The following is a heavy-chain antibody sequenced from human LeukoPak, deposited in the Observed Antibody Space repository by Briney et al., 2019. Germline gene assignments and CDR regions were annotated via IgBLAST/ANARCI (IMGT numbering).Heavy chain of an antibody. D-gene: IGHD4-17*01. V-gene: IGHV3-23*01. CDR2: ISGSGDSR. CDR3: AKGVTTVRIYYHGMDV. Sequence: GGSLRLSCAASGFTFSSCAMCWVRQAPGKGLEWVSLISGSGDSRYYADSVKGRFTISRDNAKNTLWLQMNSLRAEDTAVYYCAKGVTTVRIYYHGMDVWGQGTTVTVSS. J-gene: IGHJ6*02. CDR1: GFTFSSCA.